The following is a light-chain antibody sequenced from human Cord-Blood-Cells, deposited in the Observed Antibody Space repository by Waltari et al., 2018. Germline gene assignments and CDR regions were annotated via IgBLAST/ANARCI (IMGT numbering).Light chain of an antibody. J-gene: IGKJ4*01. CDR3: QQSYSTPPT. V-gene: IGKV1-39*01. CDR1: QSIGSY. Sequence: DIQMTQSPSSLAASVGDRVTITCRASQSIGSYLNWSQQKTGKAPKFLIYAASSLQRWVPSRFSGRGSGTDFTLTISSLQPEDFATYYCQQSYSTPPTFGGGTKVEIK. CDR2: AAS.